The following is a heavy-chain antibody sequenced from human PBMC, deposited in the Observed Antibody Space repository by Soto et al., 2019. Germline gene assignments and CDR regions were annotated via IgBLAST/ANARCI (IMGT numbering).Heavy chain of an antibody. Sequence: ASVKVSCKASGYTFTSYYMHWVRQAPGQGLEWMGIINPSGGSTSYAQKFQGRVTMTRNTSTSTVYMELSSLRSEDTAVYYCARERGIAAARPLRWFDPWGQGTLVTVSS. D-gene: IGHD6-13*01. V-gene: IGHV1-46*01. J-gene: IGHJ5*02. CDR1: GYTFTSYY. CDR3: ARERGIAAARPLRWFDP. CDR2: INPSGGST.